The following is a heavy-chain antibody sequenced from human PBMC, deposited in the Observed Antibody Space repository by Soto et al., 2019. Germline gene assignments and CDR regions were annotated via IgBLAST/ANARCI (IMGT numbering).Heavy chain of an antibody. D-gene: IGHD3-16*02. CDR2: ISAYNGNT. Sequence: GASVKVSCKTSGYTFTSYGISWVRQAPGQRLEWMGWISAYNGNTNYAQKLQGRVTMTTDTSTSTAYMELRSLRSDDTAVYYCARAGMITFGGVIATNWFDPWGQGTLVTVSS. CDR1: GYTFTSYG. J-gene: IGHJ5*02. CDR3: ARAGMITFGGVIATNWFDP. V-gene: IGHV1-18*01.